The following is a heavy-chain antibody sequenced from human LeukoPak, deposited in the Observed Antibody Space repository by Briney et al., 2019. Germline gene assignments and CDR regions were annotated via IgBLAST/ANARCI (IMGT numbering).Heavy chain of an antibody. J-gene: IGHJ4*02. Sequence: GASVKVSCKASGYTFTNYGISWVRQAPGQGLEWMGWISAYNGNTNYAQKLQGRVTMTTDTSTNTAYMELRSLRSDDTAVYYCARDRDPSSIAAADGYYFDYWGQGTLVTVSS. CDR3: ARDRDPSSIAAADGYYFDY. D-gene: IGHD6-13*01. V-gene: IGHV1-18*01. CDR2: ISAYNGNT. CDR1: GYTFTNYG.